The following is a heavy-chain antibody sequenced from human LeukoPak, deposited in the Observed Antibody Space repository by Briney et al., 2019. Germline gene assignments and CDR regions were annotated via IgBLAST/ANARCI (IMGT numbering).Heavy chain of an antibody. J-gene: IGHJ3*02. D-gene: IGHD3-22*01. CDR2: ISISGTTI. CDR3: ARQGAYYYDSSGVDAFDI. V-gene: IGHV3-11*04. Sequence: GGSLRLSCAASGFTFSDYYMNWIRQAPGKGLEWVSYISISGTTIYYADSVKGRFTISRDNAKNSLYLQMNSLRAEDTAVYYCARQGAYYYDSSGVDAFDIWGQGTMVTVSS. CDR1: GFTFSDYY.